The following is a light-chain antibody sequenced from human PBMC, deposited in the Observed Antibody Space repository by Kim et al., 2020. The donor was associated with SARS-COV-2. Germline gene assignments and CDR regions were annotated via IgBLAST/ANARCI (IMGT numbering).Light chain of an antibody. CDR2: GAS. CDR3: QQYGSSPV. J-gene: IGKJ5*01. CDR1: QSVSSSY. V-gene: IGKV3-20*01. Sequence: LSPGESATLSCRASQSVSSSYLAWYQQKPGQAPRLLIYGASSRATGIPDRFSGSGSGTDFTLTISRLEPEDFAVYYCQQYGSSPVFGQGTRLEIK.